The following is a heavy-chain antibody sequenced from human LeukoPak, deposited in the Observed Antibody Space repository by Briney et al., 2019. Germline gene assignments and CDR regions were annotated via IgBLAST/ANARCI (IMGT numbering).Heavy chain of an antibody. Sequence: ASVKVSCKASGYTFTGYYMHWVRQAPGQGLEWMGWINPNSGGTNYAQKFQGRVTMTRDMSISTAYMELSRLRSDDTAVYYCARDSSYSSSLYYFEYWGQGTLVTVSS. V-gene: IGHV1-2*02. D-gene: IGHD6-6*01. J-gene: IGHJ4*02. CDR3: ARDSSYSSSLYYFEY. CDR2: INPNSGGT. CDR1: GYTFTGYY.